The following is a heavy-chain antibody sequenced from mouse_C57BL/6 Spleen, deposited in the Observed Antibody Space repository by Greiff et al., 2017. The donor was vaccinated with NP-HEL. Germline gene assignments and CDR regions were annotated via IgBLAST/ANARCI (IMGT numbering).Heavy chain of an antibody. Sequence: VQLVESGPGLVAPSQSLSITCTVSGFSLTSYGVHWVRQPPGKGLEWLVVIWSDGSTTYNSALKSRLSISKDNSKSQVFLKMNSLQTDDTAMYYCARQLYYGSSSYYAMDYWGQGTSVTVSS. D-gene: IGHD1-1*01. CDR2: IWSDGST. J-gene: IGHJ4*01. V-gene: IGHV2-6-1*01. CDR3: ARQLYYGSSSYYAMDY. CDR1: GFSLTSYG.